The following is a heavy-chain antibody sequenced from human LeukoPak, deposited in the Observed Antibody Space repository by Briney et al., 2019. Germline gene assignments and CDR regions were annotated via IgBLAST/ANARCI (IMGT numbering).Heavy chain of an antibody. CDR2: IIPILGIA. J-gene: IGHJ4*02. D-gene: IGHD3-9*01. Sequence: SVKVSCKASGGTFSSYAISWVRQAPGQGLEWMGRIIPILGIANYAQKFQGRVTITADKSTSTAYMELSSLRAEDTAVYYCAKVPYFDWLLYFDYWGQGTLVTVSS. CDR3: AKVPYFDWLLYFDY. CDR1: GGTFSSYA. V-gene: IGHV1-69*04.